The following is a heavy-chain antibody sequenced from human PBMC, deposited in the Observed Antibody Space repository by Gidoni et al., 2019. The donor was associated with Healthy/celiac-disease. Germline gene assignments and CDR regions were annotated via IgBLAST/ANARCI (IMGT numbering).Heavy chain of an antibody. CDR3: ASTTYSSSWYGDFDY. J-gene: IGHJ4*02. V-gene: IGHV1-45*02. CDR2: ITPFNGNT. Sequence: PGQALEWMGWITPFNGNTNSAQKFQYRVTITRDRSMSTAYMELSSLRSEDTAMYYCASTTYSSSWYGDFDYWGQGTLVTVSS. D-gene: IGHD6-13*01.